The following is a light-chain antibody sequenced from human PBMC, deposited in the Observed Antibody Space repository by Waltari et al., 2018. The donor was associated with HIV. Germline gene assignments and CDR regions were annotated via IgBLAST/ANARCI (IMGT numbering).Light chain of an antibody. CDR1: QSVSTY. V-gene: IGKV3-11*01. Sequence: EIVLTQSPATLSLSPGERATLSCRASQSVSTYLAWYQHKPGQAPRLLIYDASKRATGIPARFSGSGSGTDFTLTIGNLAPEDFAVYYCQQRSDWLTFGGGTRVES. CDR2: DAS. J-gene: IGKJ4*01. CDR3: QQRSDWLT.